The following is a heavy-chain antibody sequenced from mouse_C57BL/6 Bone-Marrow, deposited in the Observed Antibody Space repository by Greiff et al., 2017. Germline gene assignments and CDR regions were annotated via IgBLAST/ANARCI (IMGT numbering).Heavy chain of an antibody. J-gene: IGHJ2*01. CDR3: ARDYGYFDY. CDR2: INPYNGGT. D-gene: IGHD1-1*01. V-gene: IGHV1-19*01. Sequence: VQLKESGPVLVKPGASVKMSCKASGYTFTDYYMNWVKQSHGKSLEWIGVINPYNGGTSYNQKFKGKATLTVDKSSSTAYMELNSLTSEDSAVYYCARDYGYFDYWGQGTTLTVSS. CDR1: GYTFTDYY.